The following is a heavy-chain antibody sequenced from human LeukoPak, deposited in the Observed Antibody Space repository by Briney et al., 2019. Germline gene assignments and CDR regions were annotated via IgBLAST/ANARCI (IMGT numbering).Heavy chain of an antibody. J-gene: IGHJ4*02. V-gene: IGHV4-34*01. D-gene: IGHD6-19*01. CDR3: ARGMTAVAGL. CDR1: GGSFSGYY. Sequence: SETLSLACAVYGGSFSGYYWSGIRHPPGKGLEWIGEINHSGSTNYNPSLKSRVTISVDTSKNQFSLKLSSVTAADTAVYYCARGMTAVAGLWGQGTLVTVSS. CDR2: INHSGST.